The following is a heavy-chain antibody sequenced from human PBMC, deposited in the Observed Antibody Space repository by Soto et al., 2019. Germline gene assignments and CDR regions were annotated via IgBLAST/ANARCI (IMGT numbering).Heavy chain of an antibody. CDR1: GFTFSSYS. CDR3: ARATMVRGVIYYYYGMDV. J-gene: IGHJ6*02. CDR2: ISSSSSYI. V-gene: IGHV3-21*01. D-gene: IGHD3-10*01. Sequence: PGGSLRLSCAASGFTFSSYSMNWVRQAPGKGLEWVSSISSSSSYIYYADSVKGRFTISRDNAKNSLYLQMNSLRAEDTAVYYCARATMVRGVIYYYYGMDVWGQGTTVTVSS.